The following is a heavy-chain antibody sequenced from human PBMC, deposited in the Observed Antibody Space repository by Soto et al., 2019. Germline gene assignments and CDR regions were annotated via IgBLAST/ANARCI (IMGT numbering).Heavy chain of an antibody. J-gene: IGHJ4*02. Sequence: QVQLQESGPGLVKPSETLSLTCTVSGGSISSYYWSWIRQPPGKGLEWIGYIYYSGSTNYNPSLKSRVTMXXDTSKNQFSLRMSSVTAADTAVYYCASRYGGTLDSWGQGTLVTVSS. D-gene: IGHD4-17*01. V-gene: IGHV4-59*08. CDR1: GGSISSYY. CDR3: ASRYGGTLDS. CDR2: IYYSGST.